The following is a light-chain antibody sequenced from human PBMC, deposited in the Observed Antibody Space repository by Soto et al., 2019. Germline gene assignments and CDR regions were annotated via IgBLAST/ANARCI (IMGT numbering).Light chain of an antibody. Sequence: QSVLTQPASVSGSPGQSITISCTGTSSDVGSYSLVSWYQQYPGKAPKVMIYEVTKRPSGVSNRFSGSKSGNTASLTISGLQAEDEADYYCCSYAGTSTYGFGTGTKVTVL. CDR2: EVT. CDR1: SSDVGSYSL. J-gene: IGLJ1*01. V-gene: IGLV2-23*02. CDR3: CSYAGTSTYG.